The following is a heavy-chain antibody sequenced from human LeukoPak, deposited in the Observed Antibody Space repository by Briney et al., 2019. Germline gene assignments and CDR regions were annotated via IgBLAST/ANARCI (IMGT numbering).Heavy chain of an antibody. Sequence: GGSLRLSCAASGFTFSSYSMNWVRQAPGKGLEWVSSISSSSNYIYYADSAKGRFTISRDNAKNSLYLQMNSLRAEDTAVYYCARYTTYYYDSSGYYSSALDYWGQGTLVTVSS. CDR1: GFTFSSYS. CDR2: ISSSSNYI. J-gene: IGHJ4*02. D-gene: IGHD3-22*01. V-gene: IGHV3-21*01. CDR3: ARYTTYYYDSSGYYSSALDY.